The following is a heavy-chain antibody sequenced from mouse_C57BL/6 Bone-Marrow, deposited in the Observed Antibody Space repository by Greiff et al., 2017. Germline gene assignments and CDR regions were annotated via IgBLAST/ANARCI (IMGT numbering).Heavy chain of an antibody. Sequence: DVKLVESGGGLVKPGGSLKLSCAASGFTFSDYGMHWVRQAPEKGLEWVAYISSGGDYIYYADTVKGRFTISRDNARNTLYLQMSSLKSEDTAMYYCTRGYYGSSLYWYFDVWGTGTTVTVSS. CDR2: ISSGGDYI. CDR3: TRGYYGSSLYWYFDV. D-gene: IGHD1-1*01. CDR1: GFTFSDYG. J-gene: IGHJ1*03. V-gene: IGHV5-17*03.